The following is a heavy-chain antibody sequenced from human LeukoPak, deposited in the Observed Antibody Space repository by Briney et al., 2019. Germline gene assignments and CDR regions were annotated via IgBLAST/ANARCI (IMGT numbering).Heavy chain of an antibody. V-gene: IGHV3-33*01. J-gene: IGHJ4*02. CDR1: GFTFSSYG. D-gene: IGHD3-22*01. CDR2: IWYDGSNK. Sequence: PGGSLRLSCAASGFTFSSYGMHSVRQAPGKGLEWVAVIWYDGSNKYYADSVKGRFTISRDNSKNTLYLQMNSLRAEDTAVYYCARDYYDSSGYYLGLPDYWGQGTLVTVSS. CDR3: ARDYYDSSGYYLGLPDY.